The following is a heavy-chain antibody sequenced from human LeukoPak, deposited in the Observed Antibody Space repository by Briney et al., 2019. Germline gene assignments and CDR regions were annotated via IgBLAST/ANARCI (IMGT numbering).Heavy chain of an antibody. CDR1: GYTFTAYY. V-gene: IGHV1-2*02. CDR3: ARGPFIAAPRGWLDP. D-gene: IGHD6-13*01. J-gene: IGHJ5*02. CDR2: IHPHSGDT. Sequence: ASVKVSCKASGYTFTAYYLHWVRQAPGQGLEWMGWIHPHSGDTKYAQNFQGRVTMTRDTSINTAFMEVTGLKSDDTAVYYCARGPFIAAPRGWLDPWGQGTLVTVSS.